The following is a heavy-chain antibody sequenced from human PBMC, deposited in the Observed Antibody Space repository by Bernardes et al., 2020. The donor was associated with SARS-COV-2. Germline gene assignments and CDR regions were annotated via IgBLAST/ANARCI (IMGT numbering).Heavy chain of an antibody. V-gene: IGHV1-18*04. CDR2: ISAYNGNT. D-gene: IGHD3-22*01. Sequence: SVKVSCKASGYTFTSYGISWVRQAPGQGLEWMGWISAYNGNTNYVQKLQGRVTMTTDTSTSTAYMELRSLRSDDTAVYDCARLLGYYYDSSAYYAGYFDYWGQGTLVTVSS. CDR3: ARLLGYYYDSSAYYAGYFDY. CDR1: GYTFTSYG. J-gene: IGHJ4*02.